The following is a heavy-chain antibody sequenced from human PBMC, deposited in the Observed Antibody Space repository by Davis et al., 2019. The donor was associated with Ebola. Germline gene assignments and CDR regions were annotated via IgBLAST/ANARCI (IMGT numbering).Heavy chain of an antibody. Sequence: GGSLRLSCAASGCTFSSYWMSWVSQAPGKGLEWVANKKQDGSEKYYVDSVKGRFTISRDNAKNSLYLQMNSLRAEDTAVYYCARDRYSWGSSGWYVDYWGQGTLVTVSS. J-gene: IGHJ4*02. CDR1: GCTFSSYW. CDR2: KKQDGSEK. V-gene: IGHV3-7*01. D-gene: IGHD6-19*01. CDR3: ARDRYSWGSSGWYVDY.